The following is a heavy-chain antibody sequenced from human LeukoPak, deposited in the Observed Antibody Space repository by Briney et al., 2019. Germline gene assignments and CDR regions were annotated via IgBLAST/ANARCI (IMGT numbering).Heavy chain of an antibody. V-gene: IGHV4-34*12. CDR3: ARVATGWPLDY. CDR2: VIHGGSS. J-gene: IGHJ4*02. Sequence: SETLSLTCAVYGESFSGYSWSWFRQPPGKGLEWIGEVIHGGSSNYNPSLKSRVTISIHTSKNQFSLNLTSVTAADTAVYYCARVATGWPLDYWGQGTLVTVSS. D-gene: IGHD5-12*01. CDR1: GESFSGYS.